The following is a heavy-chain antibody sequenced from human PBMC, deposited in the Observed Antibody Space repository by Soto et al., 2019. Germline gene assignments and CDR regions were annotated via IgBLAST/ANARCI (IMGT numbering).Heavy chain of an antibody. CDR1: GFTFSSYG. CDR2: MSYDGSKK. J-gene: IGHJ4*02. CDR3: AKGGGGSYLYFDY. D-gene: IGHD1-26*01. Sequence: GGSLRLSCAASGFTFSSYGMHWVRQAPGKGLEWVALMSYDGSKKYYADSVKGRFTISRDKSKNTLYLQMNSLRAEDTAVYYCAKGGGGSYLYFDYWGQGTLVTVSS. V-gene: IGHV3-30*18.